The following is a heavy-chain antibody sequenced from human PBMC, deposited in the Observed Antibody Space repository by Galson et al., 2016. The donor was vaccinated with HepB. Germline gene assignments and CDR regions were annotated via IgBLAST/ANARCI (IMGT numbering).Heavy chain of an antibody. CDR1: GFTLSSHW. Sequence: SLRLSCALSGFTLSSHWMHWVRQGPGKGLVWVSRISGDGGGTNYADSVKGRFIISRDKAKNTLYLQMNSLRAEDTAVYFCARANTVTRNGMDAWGQGTAVTVSS. V-gene: IGHV3-74*01. J-gene: IGHJ6*02. CDR2: ISGDGGGT. CDR3: ARANTVTRNGMDA. D-gene: IGHD4-17*01.